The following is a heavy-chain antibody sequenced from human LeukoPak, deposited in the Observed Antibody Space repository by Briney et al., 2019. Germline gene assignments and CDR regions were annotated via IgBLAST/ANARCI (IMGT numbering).Heavy chain of an antibody. CDR3: TSTIFGVVIDY. J-gene: IGHJ4*01. CDR1: GFTVSNNY. D-gene: IGHD3-3*01. Sequence: PGGSLRLSCAASGFTVSNNYMSWVRQAPGKGLEWVGRIKSKTDGGTTDYAAPVKGRFTISRDDSKNTLYLQMNSLKTEDTAVYYCTSTIFGVVIDYWGQGTLVTVSS. CDR2: IKSKTDGGTT. V-gene: IGHV3-15*01.